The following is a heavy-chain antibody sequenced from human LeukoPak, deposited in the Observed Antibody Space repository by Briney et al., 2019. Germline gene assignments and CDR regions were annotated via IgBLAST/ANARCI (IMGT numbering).Heavy chain of an antibody. CDR3: ASSVTGDRVDY. CDR1: GGSISSSSYY. D-gene: IGHD7-27*01. Sequence: PSETLSPTCTVSGGSISSSSYYWGWIRQPPGKGLEWIGSIYYSGSTYYNPSLKSRVTISVDTSKNQFSLKLSSVTAADTAVYYCASSVTGDRVDYWGQGTLVTVSS. CDR2: IYYSGST. V-gene: IGHV4-39*01. J-gene: IGHJ4*02.